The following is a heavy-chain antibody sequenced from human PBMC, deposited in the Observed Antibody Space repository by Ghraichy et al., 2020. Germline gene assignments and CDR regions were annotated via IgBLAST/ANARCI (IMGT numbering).Heavy chain of an antibody. Sequence: SVKVSCKASGGTFSSYAISWVRQAPGQGLEWMGRIIPILGIANYAQKFQGRVTITADKSTSTAYMELSSLRSEDTAVYYCARDPGGESSGYYDLYYYYYGMDVWGQGTTVTVSS. J-gene: IGHJ6*02. CDR2: IIPILGIA. D-gene: IGHD3-22*01. CDR3: ARDPGGESSGYYDLYYYYYGMDV. V-gene: IGHV1-69*04. CDR1: GGTFSSYA.